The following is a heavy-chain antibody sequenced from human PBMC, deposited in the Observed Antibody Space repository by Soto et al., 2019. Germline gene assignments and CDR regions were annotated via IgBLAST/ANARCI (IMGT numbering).Heavy chain of an antibody. CDR1: GGSMNGYY. Sequence: SETLSLTCPVSGGSMNGYYWSWVRQPAGKGLEWIGRIYTSGGTNYNPSLKSRVTLSLDTSKNHLSLSLRSVTAADTAMYYCAREGTDYNEYYNGMVVWGQGTTVTVFS. CDR2: IYTSGGT. CDR3: AREGTDYNEYYNGMVV. V-gene: IGHV4-4*07. J-gene: IGHJ6*01. D-gene: IGHD4-4*01.